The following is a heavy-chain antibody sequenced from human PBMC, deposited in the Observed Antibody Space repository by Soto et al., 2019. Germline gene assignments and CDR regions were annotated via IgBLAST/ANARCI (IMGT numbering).Heavy chain of an antibody. J-gene: IGHJ5*02. CDR2: IYPGDSDT. CDR3: ARAYSGYDWGGTGWFDP. D-gene: IGHD5-12*01. Sequence: ESLKISCKGSGYSFTSYWIGWVRQMPGKGLEWMGIIYPGDSDTRYSPSFQGQVTISADKSISTAYLQWSSLKASDTAMYYCARAYSGYDWGGTGWFDPWGQGTLVTVSS. CDR1: GYSFTSYW. V-gene: IGHV5-51*01.